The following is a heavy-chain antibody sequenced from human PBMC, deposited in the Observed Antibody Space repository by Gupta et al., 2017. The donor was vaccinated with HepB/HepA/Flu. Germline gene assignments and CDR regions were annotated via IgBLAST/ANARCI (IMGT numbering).Heavy chain of an antibody. CDR2: ITVTGKTI. CDR1: GFTFSAYY. J-gene: IGHJ4*01. V-gene: IGHV3-11*01. CDR3: ATPTYTRFSDSSCYPDY. Sequence: QVQLVESGGGLVQPGGSLRLSCTASGFTFSAYYMSWLRHAPGKGLACLTYITVTGKTIYYASSLNGRFAISTDIADNSLSLQITILVSRDTAVYYCATPTYTRFSDSSCYPDYWCQGSLVSVSS. D-gene: IGHD3-22*01.